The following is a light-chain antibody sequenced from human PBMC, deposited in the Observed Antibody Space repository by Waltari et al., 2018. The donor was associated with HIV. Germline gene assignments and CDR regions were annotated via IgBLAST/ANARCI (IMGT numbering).Light chain of an antibody. V-gene: IGLV1-40*01. CDR3: QSYDSSLSGLWV. Sequence: SVLMQPPSVSGAPGQWVSISCTGNNSNIGAGFDVHWYLHSPETAPKLVIYVDTIRPSGVPDRFSGSRSGNSVTLDITGLRAEDEGDYFCQSYDSSLSGLWVFGAGTRLTVL. J-gene: IGLJ3*02. CDR1: NSNIGAGFD. CDR2: VDT.